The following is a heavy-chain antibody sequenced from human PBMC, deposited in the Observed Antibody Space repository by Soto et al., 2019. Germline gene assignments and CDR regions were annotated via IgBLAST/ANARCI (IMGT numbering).Heavy chain of an antibody. CDR2: IKMDASEK. CDR1: GFTFGSYG. J-gene: IGHJ4*01. Sequence: QPGGSLRLSCAASGFTFGSYGMSWVRQAPGKGLEWLAIIKMDASEKKYVDSVKGRFTISRDNAKNSLYLQMDSVRAEDTAVYYCARDSGYCSGASVNHYLDYWGHGTLVTVSS. CDR3: ARDSGYCSGASVNHYLDY. D-gene: IGHD3-10*01. V-gene: IGHV3-7*01.